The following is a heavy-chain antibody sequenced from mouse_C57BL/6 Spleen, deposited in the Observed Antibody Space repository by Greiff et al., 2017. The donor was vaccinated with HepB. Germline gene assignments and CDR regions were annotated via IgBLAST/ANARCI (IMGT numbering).Heavy chain of an antibody. V-gene: IGHV1-15*01. Sequence: VQLQQSGAELVRPGASVTLSCKASGYTFTDYEMHWVKQTPVHGLEWIGAIDPETGGTAYNQKFKGKAILTADKSSSTAYMELRSLTSEDSAVYYCTRVDGSSYGFAYWGQGTLVTVAA. D-gene: IGHD1-1*01. CDR3: TRVDGSSYGFAY. CDR1: GYTFTDYE. J-gene: IGHJ3*01. CDR2: IDPETGGT.